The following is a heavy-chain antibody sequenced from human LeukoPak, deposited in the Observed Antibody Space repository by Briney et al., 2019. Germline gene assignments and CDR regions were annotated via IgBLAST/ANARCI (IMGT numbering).Heavy chain of an antibody. D-gene: IGHD6-13*01. CDR3: ATPTGYSSSWFYDY. J-gene: IGHJ4*02. V-gene: IGHV3-23*01. CDR1: GFTVSSNY. Sequence: GGPLRLSCAASGFTVSSNYMSWVRQAPGKGLEWVSVISGSGGSTYYADSVKGRFTISRDNSKNTLYLQMNSLRAEDTAVYYCATPTGYSSSWFYDYWGQGTLVTVSS. CDR2: ISGSGGST.